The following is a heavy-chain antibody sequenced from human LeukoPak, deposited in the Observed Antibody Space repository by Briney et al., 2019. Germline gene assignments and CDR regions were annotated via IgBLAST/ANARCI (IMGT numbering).Heavy chain of an antibody. CDR3: AKDGLWFGIDY. CDR2: ISSSSSYI. J-gene: IGHJ4*02. D-gene: IGHD3-10*01. Sequence: GGSLRLSCAASGFTFSSYSMNWVRQAPGKGLEWVSSISSSSSYIYYADPVKGRFTISRDNSKNTLYLQMNSLRAEDTAVYYCAKDGLWFGIDYWGQGTLVTVSS. V-gene: IGHV3-21*04. CDR1: GFTFSSYS.